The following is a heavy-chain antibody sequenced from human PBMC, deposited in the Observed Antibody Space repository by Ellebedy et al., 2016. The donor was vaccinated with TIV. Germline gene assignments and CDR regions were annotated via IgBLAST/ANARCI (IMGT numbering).Heavy chain of an antibody. CDR2: IYSSGNT. CDR1: GGSISSGDHY. Sequence: SETLSLTCTVSGGSISSGDHYWSWIRQPPGKGLEWIGYIYSSGNTYYNPSLMSRVTISVDTSKNHFSLKLSSVTAADTAVYHCARGGAVAGTIPIDYWGQGTLVTVSS. CDR3: ARGGAVAGTIPIDY. D-gene: IGHD6-19*01. J-gene: IGHJ4*02. V-gene: IGHV4-30-4*01.